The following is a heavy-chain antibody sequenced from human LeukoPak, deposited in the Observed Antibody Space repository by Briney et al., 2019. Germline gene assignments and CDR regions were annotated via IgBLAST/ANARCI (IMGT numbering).Heavy chain of an antibody. CDR3: ARDYFGTGCFDS. CDR2: ISSSGSTI. D-gene: IGHD3-10*01. V-gene: IGHV3-48*03. CDR1: GFTFSSYE. J-gene: IGHJ4*02. Sequence: GGSLRLSCAASGFTFSSYEMNWVGQAPGKGLEWVSYISSSGSTIYYADSVKGPFTMSRDNTKNSLYLQMNSLRAEETAVYYCARDYFGTGCFDSWGQGTLVTVSS.